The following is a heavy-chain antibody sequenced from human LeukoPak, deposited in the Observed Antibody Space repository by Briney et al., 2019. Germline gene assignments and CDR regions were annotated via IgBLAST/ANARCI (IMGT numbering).Heavy chain of an antibody. CDR3: ARRHIVATKHFYYYYGMDV. J-gene: IGHJ6*02. CDR1: GFTFSSYW. Sequence: PGGSLRLSCAASGFTFSSYWMNWARQAPGKGLEWVASINHNGNVNYYVDSVKGRFTISRDNAKNSLYLQMSNLRAEDTAVYYCARRHIVATKHFYYYYGMDVWGQGTTVTVSS. D-gene: IGHD5-12*01. CDR2: INHNGNVN. V-gene: IGHV3-7*03.